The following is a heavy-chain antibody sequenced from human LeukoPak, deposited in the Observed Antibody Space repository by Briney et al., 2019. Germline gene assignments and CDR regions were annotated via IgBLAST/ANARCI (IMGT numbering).Heavy chain of an antibody. CDR2: ISYDESNK. Sequence: PGRSLRLSCAASGFTFSSYGMHWVRQAPGKGLEWVAVISYDESNKYYADSVKGRFTISRDNSKNTLYLQMNSLRAEDTAVYYCAKTLGKGRYYDFWSGYYYYGMDVWGQGTTVTVSS. CDR1: GFTFSSYG. CDR3: AKTLGKGRYYDFWSGYYYYGMDV. V-gene: IGHV3-30*18. J-gene: IGHJ6*02. D-gene: IGHD3-3*01.